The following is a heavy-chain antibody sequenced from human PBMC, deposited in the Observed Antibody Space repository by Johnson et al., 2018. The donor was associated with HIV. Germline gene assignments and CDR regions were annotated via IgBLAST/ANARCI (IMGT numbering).Heavy chain of an antibody. D-gene: IGHD6-13*01. CDR1: GFTFSTTA. CDR2: VTYDGSNK. Sequence: VQPGRSLRLSCTASGFTFSTTAMHWVRQAPGKGLEWVAGVTYDGSNKFYAESVKGRFSISRDNSKNTLYLQMNSLRADDTAVYYCATDGPCSTSWYCTFDIWGQGTMVTVSS. CDR3: ATDGPCSTSWYCTFDI. J-gene: IGHJ3*02. V-gene: IGHV3-30*03.